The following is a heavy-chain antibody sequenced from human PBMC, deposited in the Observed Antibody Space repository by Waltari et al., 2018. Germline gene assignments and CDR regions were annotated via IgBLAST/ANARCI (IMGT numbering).Heavy chain of an antibody. CDR3: ARGVNRAAAVPFDY. V-gene: IGHV4-31*03. CDR1: GGSISSGGYY. D-gene: IGHD6-13*01. Sequence: QVQLQESGPGLVTPSQTLSLTCTVSGGSISSGGYYWSWIRQHPGKGLEWIGYIYYSGSTYYNPSLKSRVTISVDTSKNQFSLKLSSVTAADTAVYYCARGVNRAAAVPFDYWGQGTLVTVSS. CDR2: IYYSGST. J-gene: IGHJ4*02.